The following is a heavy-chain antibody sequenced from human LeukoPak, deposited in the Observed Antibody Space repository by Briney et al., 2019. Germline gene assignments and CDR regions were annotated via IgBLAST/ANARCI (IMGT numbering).Heavy chain of an antibody. CDR1: GGSIRSYY. CDR2: IYYSGST. J-gene: IGHJ4*02. Sequence: PSETLSLTCTVSGGSIRSYYWSWIRQPPGKGLEWIAYIYYSGSTNYNPSLKSRVTISIDTSKNQFSLKLSSVTAADTAVYYCARALRMVRGAKTPYYFDYWGQGTLVTVSS. D-gene: IGHD3-10*01. CDR3: ARALRMVRGAKTPYYFDY. V-gene: IGHV4-59*12.